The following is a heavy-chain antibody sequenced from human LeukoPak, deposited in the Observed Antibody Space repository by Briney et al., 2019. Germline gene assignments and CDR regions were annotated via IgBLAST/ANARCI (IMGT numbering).Heavy chain of an antibody. J-gene: IGHJ4*02. Sequence: SETLSLTCTVSGDSISGFYWSWIRQPPGKGLEWIGYIYYSGSTNYNPSLKSRVAISVDTSKNQFSLKLSSVTAADTAVYYCAREVVAAAGTVDYWGQGTLVTASS. D-gene: IGHD6-13*01. CDR1: GDSISGFY. CDR3: AREVVAAAGTVDY. V-gene: IGHV4-59*01. CDR2: IYYSGST.